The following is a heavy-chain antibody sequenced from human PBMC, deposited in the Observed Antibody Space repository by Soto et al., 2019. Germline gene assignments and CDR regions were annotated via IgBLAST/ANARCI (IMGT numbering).Heavy chain of an antibody. V-gene: IGHV3-23*01. Sequence: GGSLRLSCAASGFTFSNYFMTWVRQAPGKGLEWVSAVSNTGDSTYYTDSMRGRFTISRDNANNRLYLQIDSLRDEDTAVYYCATYAQRSLFDYWGQGALVTVSS. J-gene: IGHJ4*02. CDR1: GFTFSNYF. CDR3: ATYAQRSLFDY. D-gene: IGHD6-25*01. CDR2: VSNTGDST.